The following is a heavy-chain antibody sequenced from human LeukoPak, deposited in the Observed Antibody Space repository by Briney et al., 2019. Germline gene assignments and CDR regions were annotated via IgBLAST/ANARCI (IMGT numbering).Heavy chain of an antibody. CDR2: ISYDGSNK. Sequence: PGGPLRLSCAASGFTFSSYAMHWVRQAPGKGLEWVAVISYDGSNKYYADSVKGRFTISRDNSKNTLYLQMNSLRAEDTAVYYCATEDINGYSSFDYWGQGTLVTVSS. CDR3: ATEDINGYSSFDY. V-gene: IGHV3-30-3*01. J-gene: IGHJ4*02. CDR1: GFTFSSYA. D-gene: IGHD6-19*01.